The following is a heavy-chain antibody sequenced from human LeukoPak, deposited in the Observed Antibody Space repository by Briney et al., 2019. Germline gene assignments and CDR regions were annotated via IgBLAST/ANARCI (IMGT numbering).Heavy chain of an antibody. CDR2: ISGSGGST. Sequence: GSLILSCAASGFTFSNYAMSWVRQAPGKGLEWVSAISGSGGSTYYADSVKGRFTISRDNSKNTLYLQMNSLRPEDTAVYYCAKDSGGYFGNYYMDVWGKGTTVTVSS. CDR3: AKDSGGYFGNYYMDV. D-gene: IGHD6-19*01. V-gene: IGHV3-23*01. J-gene: IGHJ6*03. CDR1: GFTFSNYA.